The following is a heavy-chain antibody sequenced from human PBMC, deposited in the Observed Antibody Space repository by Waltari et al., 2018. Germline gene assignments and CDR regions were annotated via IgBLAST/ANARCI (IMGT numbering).Heavy chain of an antibody. D-gene: IGHD2-15*01. CDR2: VRGDGRS. CDR1: GDSMSTTDC. V-gene: IGHV4-4*02. CDR3: ARDRGRGLYLDS. Sequence: QLQLQQSGPGLVKPSGTLSLTCTVYGDSMSTTDCWSWVRQSPGEGLEWIGQVRGDGRSNSSPSFASRVTVSLETSTNQISLKMTSATGADTAVYFCARDRGRGLYLDSWGQGILVTVSP. J-gene: IGHJ4*02.